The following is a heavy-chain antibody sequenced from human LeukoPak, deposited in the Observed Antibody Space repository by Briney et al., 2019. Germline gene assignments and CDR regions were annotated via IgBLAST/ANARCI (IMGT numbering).Heavy chain of an antibody. CDR2: MYSSGSS. J-gene: IGHJ4*02. V-gene: IGHV4-4*07. CDR1: GGSITSYY. CDR3: AGFNYGSLDY. Sequence: SETLSLTCTVSGGSITSYYLNWIRQPAGKGLEWIGRMYSSGSSNYNPSLKSRVTMSVDTSKNQFFLNLISVTAADTSVYYCAGFNYGSLDYWGQGILVTLSS. D-gene: IGHD3-10*01.